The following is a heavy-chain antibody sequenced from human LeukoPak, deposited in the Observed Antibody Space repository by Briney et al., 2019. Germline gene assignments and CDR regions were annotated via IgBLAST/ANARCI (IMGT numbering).Heavy chain of an antibody. CDR2: ISYDGSNK. CDR1: GFIFNNYG. Sequence: PGGSLRLSCAASGFIFNNYGMHWVRQAPGKGLEWVAVISYDGSNKYYADSVEGRFTISRDNAKKTLYLQMNNLRPEDTAVYYCARPHSATYDLSSGYYSYFDYWGQGTLVTVSS. V-gene: IGHV3-30*03. J-gene: IGHJ4*02. CDR3: ARPHSATYDLSSGYYSYFDY. D-gene: IGHD3-3*01.